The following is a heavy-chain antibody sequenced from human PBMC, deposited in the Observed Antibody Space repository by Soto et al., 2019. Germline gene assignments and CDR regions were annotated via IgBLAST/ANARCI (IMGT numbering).Heavy chain of an antibody. J-gene: IGHJ5*02. CDR2: INHSGST. CDR1: GGSFSGYY. CDR3: ARGYWVYYYGSGSCCNWFDP. Sequence: PSETLSLTCAVYGGSFSGYYWRWIRQPPGKGLEWIGEINHSGSTNYNPSLKSRVTISVDTSKNQFSLKLSSVTAADTAVYYCARGYWVYYYGSGSCCNWFDPWGQGTLVTVSS. V-gene: IGHV4-34*01. D-gene: IGHD3-10*01.